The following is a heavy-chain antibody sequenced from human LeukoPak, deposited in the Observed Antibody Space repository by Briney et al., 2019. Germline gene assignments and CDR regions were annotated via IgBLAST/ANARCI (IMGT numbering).Heavy chain of an antibody. J-gene: IGHJ5*02. V-gene: IGHV1-2*04. Sequence: ASVKVSCKASGYTFTGYYTHWVRQAPGQGLEWMGWINPNSGGTNYAQKFQGWVTMTRDTSISTAYMELSRLRSDDTAVYYCARGYCSGGSCYNSFDPWGQGTLVTVSS. CDR3: ARGYCSGGSCYNSFDP. CDR2: INPNSGGT. D-gene: IGHD2-15*01. CDR1: GYTFTGYY.